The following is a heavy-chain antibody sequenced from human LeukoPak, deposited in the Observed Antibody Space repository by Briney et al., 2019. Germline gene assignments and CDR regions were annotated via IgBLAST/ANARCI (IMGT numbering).Heavy chain of an antibody. CDR3: AKKGMDV. J-gene: IGHJ6*02. CDR2: IWYDGSNK. V-gene: IGHV3-33*06. CDR1: GFTFSSYD. Sequence: GGSLRLSCAASGFTFSSYDMHWVRQAPGKGLEWVAVIWYDGSNKYYADSVKGRFTISRDNSKNTLYLQVNSLRAEDTAVYYCAKKGMDVWGQGTTVTVSS.